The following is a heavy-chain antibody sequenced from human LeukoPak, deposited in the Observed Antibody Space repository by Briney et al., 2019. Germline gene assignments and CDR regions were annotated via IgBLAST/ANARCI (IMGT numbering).Heavy chain of an antibody. J-gene: IGHJ4*02. D-gene: IGHD3-9*01. Sequence: SETLSLTCTVSGGSISSSSYYWGWIRQPPGRGVEWIGSIYYSGSTYYNPSLKSRVTISVDTSKNQFSLKLSSVTAADTAVYYCARQDILTGYGYFDYWGQGTLVTVSS. CDR1: GGSISSSSYY. CDR3: ARQDILTGYGYFDY. CDR2: IYYSGST. V-gene: IGHV4-39*01.